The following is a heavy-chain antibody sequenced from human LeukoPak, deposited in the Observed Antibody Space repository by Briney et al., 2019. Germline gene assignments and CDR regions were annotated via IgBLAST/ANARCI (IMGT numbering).Heavy chain of an antibody. V-gene: IGHV1-3*01. CDR1: GYTFTNYG. CDR3: AIGVEIWAFDI. D-gene: IGHD2-21*01. CDR2: INAGNGDT. Sequence: GASVKVSCKASGYTFTNYGISWVRQAPGQGLEWLGRINAGNGDTKYSQKLQGRVTITRDTSASIAYMELSSLKSEDTAVYYCAIGVEIWAFDIWGQGTMVTVLS. J-gene: IGHJ3*02.